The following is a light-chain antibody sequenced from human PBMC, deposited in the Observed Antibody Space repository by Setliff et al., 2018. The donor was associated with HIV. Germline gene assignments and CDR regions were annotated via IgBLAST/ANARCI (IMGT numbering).Light chain of an antibody. Sequence: QSALTQPASVSGSPGQSITISCTGTSSDVGSYDLVSWYQQHPGKAPKVMIYEVSKRPSGVSNRFYGFKSGNTASLTISGLQAEDEADYYCCSYTGTSTFVFGIGTKV. CDR2: EVS. J-gene: IGLJ1*01. CDR3: CSYTGTSTFV. V-gene: IGLV2-23*02. CDR1: SSDVGSYDL.